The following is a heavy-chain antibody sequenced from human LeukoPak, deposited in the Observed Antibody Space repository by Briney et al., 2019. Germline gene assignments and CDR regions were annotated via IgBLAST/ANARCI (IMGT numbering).Heavy chain of an antibody. CDR3: AKTASNWYLDY. J-gene: IGHJ4*02. D-gene: IGHD1-1*01. CDR1: GFSFGSYA. CDR2: IRSDGSSK. V-gene: IGHV3-30*02. Sequence: GGSLRLSCAASGFSFGSYAMHWVRQAPGKGLEWVAIIRSDGSSKYYADSVKGRFTISRDNSENTLYLQMNGLTAGDTAVYFCAKTASNWYLDYWGQGTLVTVSS.